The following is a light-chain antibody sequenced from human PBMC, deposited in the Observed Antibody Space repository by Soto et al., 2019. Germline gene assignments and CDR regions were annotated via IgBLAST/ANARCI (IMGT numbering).Light chain of an antibody. J-gene: IGKJ4*01. CDR1: QSLLNSNGDNY. CDR3: MQALQTPLT. CDR2: LGS. V-gene: IGKV2-28*01. Sequence: DIVMTQSPLSLPVTPGEPASISCRSSQSLLNSNGDNYLDWYLQKPGQSPQLLIYLGSNRASGVPDRFSGSGSGTDFTLKISRVEAADVGLYYCMQALQTPLTFGGGTKVQIK.